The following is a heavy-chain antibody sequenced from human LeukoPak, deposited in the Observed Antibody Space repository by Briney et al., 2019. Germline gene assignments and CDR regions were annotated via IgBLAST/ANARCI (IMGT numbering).Heavy chain of an antibody. CDR3: AKVMRGFGVVIMDAFDI. Sequence: GGSLRLSCAASGFTFSSYAMSWVRQAPGKGLEWVSAISGSGGSTYYADSVKGRFTISRDNSKNTLYLQMNSLRAEDTAVYYCAKVMRGFGVVIMDAFDIWGQGTMVTVSS. CDR2: ISGSGGST. D-gene: IGHD3-3*01. J-gene: IGHJ3*02. CDR1: GFTFSSYA. V-gene: IGHV3-23*01.